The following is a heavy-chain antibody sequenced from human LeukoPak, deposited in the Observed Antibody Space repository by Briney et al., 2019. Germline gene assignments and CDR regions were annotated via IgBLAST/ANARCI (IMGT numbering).Heavy chain of an antibody. Sequence: GGSLRLSCAASGFTFSSYSMNWVRQAPGKGVEWVSYISSSSSTIYYADSVKGRFTISRDNAKNSLYLQMNSLRAEDTAVYYCARGDGDYTYYYYYYYMDVWGKGTTVTVSS. CDR3: ARGDGDYTYYYYYYYMDV. J-gene: IGHJ6*03. CDR1: GFTFSSYS. V-gene: IGHV3-48*01. D-gene: IGHD4-17*01. CDR2: ISSSSSTI.